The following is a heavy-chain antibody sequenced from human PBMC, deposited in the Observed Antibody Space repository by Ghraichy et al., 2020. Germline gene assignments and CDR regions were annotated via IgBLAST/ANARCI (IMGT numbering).Heavy chain of an antibody. CDR3: ARLGGPSASHAFDI. J-gene: IGHJ3*02. Sequence: SQTLSLTCTVSGGSISSSSYYWGWIRQPPGKGLEWIGSIYYSGSTYYNPSLKSRVTISVDTSKNQFSLKLSSVTAADTAVYYCARLGGPSASHAFDIWGQGTMVTVSS. D-gene: IGHD1-26*01. CDR2: IYYSGST. V-gene: IGHV4-39*01. CDR1: GGSISSSSYY.